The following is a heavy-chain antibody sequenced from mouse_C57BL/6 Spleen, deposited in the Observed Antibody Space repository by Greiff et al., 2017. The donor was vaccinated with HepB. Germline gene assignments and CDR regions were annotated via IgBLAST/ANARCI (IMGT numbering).Heavy chain of an antibody. CDR3: ARGGYGSSPTGYFDV. J-gene: IGHJ1*03. V-gene: IGHV1-52*01. D-gene: IGHD1-1*01. Sequence: VQLQQPGAELVRPGSSVKLSCKASGYTFTSYWMHWVKQRPIQGLEWIGNIDPSDSETHYNQKFKDKATLTVDKSSSTAYMQLSSLTSEDSAVYYGARGGYGSSPTGYFDVWGTGTTVTVSS. CDR2: IDPSDSET. CDR1: GYTFTSYW.